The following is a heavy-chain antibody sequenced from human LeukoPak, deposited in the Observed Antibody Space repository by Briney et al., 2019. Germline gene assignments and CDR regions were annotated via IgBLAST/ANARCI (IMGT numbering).Heavy chain of an antibody. CDR1: GGSISSSSYY. J-gene: IGHJ3*02. V-gene: IGHV4-39*01. CDR3: ARQAVTPADAFDI. D-gene: IGHD4-11*01. Sequence: SETLSLTCTVSGGSISSSSYYWGWIRQPPGKGLEWIGSIYYSGSTYYNPSLKSRVTISVDTSKNQFSLKLSSVTAADTAVYYCARQAVTPADAFDIWGQGTMVTVSS. CDR2: IYYSGST.